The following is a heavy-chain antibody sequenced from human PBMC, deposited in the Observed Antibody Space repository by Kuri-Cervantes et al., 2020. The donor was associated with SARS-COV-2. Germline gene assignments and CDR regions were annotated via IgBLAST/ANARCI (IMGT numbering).Heavy chain of an antibody. D-gene: IGHD2/OR15-2a*01. J-gene: IGHJ6*02. V-gene: IGHV3-66*01. CDR2: IFSDGIT. Sequence: GESLKISCAASGIHVSSAYMSWVRQASGKGLECVSIIFSDGITHYADFVKDRFTVPIDISKNTLNLQINSLRGEDTAVYYCASDSASQFLDYFYAMDVWGHGTTVTVSS. CDR1: GIHVSSAY. CDR3: ASDSASQFLDYFYAMDV.